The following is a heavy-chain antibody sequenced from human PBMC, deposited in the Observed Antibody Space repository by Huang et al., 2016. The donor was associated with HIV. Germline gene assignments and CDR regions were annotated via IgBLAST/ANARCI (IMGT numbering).Heavy chain of an antibody. Sequence: QVQLVESGGGVVQPGRSLRLSCAASGFSFSNFAMHWVRQAPGKGLECVAVISYDGRKDLYSDSVKGRFTISRDNSKDTVTLQMNSLRIDDTAVYFCAKESRWFSDFDHWGQGTLVTVSS. CDR1: GFSFSNFA. J-gene: IGHJ4*02. CDR2: ISYDGRKD. V-gene: IGHV3-30*18. D-gene: IGHD2-15*01. CDR3: AKESRWFSDFDH.